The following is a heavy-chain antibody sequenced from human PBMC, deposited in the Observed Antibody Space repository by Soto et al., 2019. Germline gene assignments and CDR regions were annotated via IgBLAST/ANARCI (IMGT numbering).Heavy chain of an antibody. CDR3: ARGLAARPSYYYYYYMDV. CDR1: GGSISSYY. CDR2: IYYSGST. D-gene: IGHD6-6*01. V-gene: IGHV4-59*08. Sequence: SETLSLTCTVSGGSISSYYWSWIRQPPGKGLEWIGYIYYSGSTNYNPSLKSRVTISVDTSKNQFSLKLSSVTAADTAVYYCARGLAARPSYYYYYYMDVWGKGTTVTVSS. J-gene: IGHJ6*03.